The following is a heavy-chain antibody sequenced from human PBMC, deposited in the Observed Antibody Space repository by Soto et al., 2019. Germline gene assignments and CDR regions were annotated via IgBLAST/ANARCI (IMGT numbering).Heavy chain of an antibody. CDR1: GGSISSYY. D-gene: IGHD2-21*01. V-gene: IGHV4-59*01. CDR3: ARDRVMTGYFDC. J-gene: IGHJ4*02. Sequence: SETLSLTCTVSGGSISSYYWSWIRQPPGKGLEWIGYIYYSGSTNYNPTLKSRVTISVDTSKNQFSLKLSSVSAADTAVYYCARDRVMTGYFDCWGQGTLVTVSS. CDR2: IYYSGST.